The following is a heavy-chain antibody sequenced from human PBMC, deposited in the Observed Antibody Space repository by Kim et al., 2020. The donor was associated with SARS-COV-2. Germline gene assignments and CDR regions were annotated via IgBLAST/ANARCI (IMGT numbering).Heavy chain of an antibody. CDR3: ARRLSNTSGWGSHYCDL. D-gene: IGHD3-10*01. Sequence: SETLSLTCAVYGGSFSGYYWSWIRQPPGKGLEWMGEINHSGRTNYNPSLKSRVTISVDTSKNQFSLKLNSVTAADTAVYYCARRLSNTSGWGSHYCDLWGQGILVPVSS. V-gene: IGHV4-34*01. J-gene: IGHJ4*02. CDR1: GGSFSGYY. CDR2: INHSGRT.